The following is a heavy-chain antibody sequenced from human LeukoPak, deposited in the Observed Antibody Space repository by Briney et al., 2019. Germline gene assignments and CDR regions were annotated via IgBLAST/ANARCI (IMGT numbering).Heavy chain of an antibody. CDR3: VRGGCGGNCYNLDIPLDY. J-gene: IGHJ4*02. D-gene: IGHD2-2*02. CDR2: IKQDGSEK. V-gene: IGHV3-7*01. CDR1: GFTFSSYW. Sequence: PGGSLRLSCAASGFTFSSYWMSWVRQAPGKGLEWVANIKQDGSEKYYAGSVKGRFTISRDNAKNSLYVQLNSLRGDDTAVYYCVRGGCGGNCYNLDIPLDYWGQGTLVTVSS.